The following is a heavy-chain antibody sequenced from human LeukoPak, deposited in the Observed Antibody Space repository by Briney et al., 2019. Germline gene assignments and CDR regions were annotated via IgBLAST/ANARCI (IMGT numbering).Heavy chain of an antibody. CDR1: GYTFTSYG. CDR2: INPSGGST. Sequence: VASVKVSCKASGYTFTSYGISWVRQAPGQGLEWMGIINPSGGSTSYAQKLQGRVTMTTDTSTSTAYMELRSLRSDDTAVYYCARGASTLRFLEWSNYYYYMDAWGKGTTVTVSS. J-gene: IGHJ6*03. CDR3: ARGASTLRFLEWSNYYYYMDA. V-gene: IGHV1-18*01. D-gene: IGHD3-3*01.